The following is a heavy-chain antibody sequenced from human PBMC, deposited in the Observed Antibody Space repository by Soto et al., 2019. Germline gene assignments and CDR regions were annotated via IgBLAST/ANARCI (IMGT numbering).Heavy chain of an antibody. J-gene: IGHJ4*02. Sequence: VHLVESGGGVVQPGRSLRLSCAASGSTFSYYGMNWVRQAPGKGPEWVAVIWYDGSIKYYAESVKGRFSISRDNSKNTLYLNTNSLRTEDTAVYYCARDGGSHGPSYFDSWGQGSQVIVSS. V-gene: IGHV3-33*01. CDR2: IWYDGSIK. CDR1: GSTFSYYG. CDR3: ARDGGSHGPSYFDS. D-gene: IGHD3-16*01.